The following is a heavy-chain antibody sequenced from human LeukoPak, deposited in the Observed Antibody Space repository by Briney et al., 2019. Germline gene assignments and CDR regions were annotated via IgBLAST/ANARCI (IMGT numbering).Heavy chain of an antibody. Sequence: GGSLRLSCAASGFTFGSYAMSWVRQAPGKGLEWVSAISGSGGSTYYADSVKGRFTISRDNSKNTLYLRMNSLRAEDTAVYYCAKDGDVDTATNFDYWGQGTLVTVSS. V-gene: IGHV3-23*01. CDR3: AKDGDVDTATNFDY. D-gene: IGHD5-18*01. CDR2: ISGSGGST. CDR1: GFTFGSYA. J-gene: IGHJ4*02.